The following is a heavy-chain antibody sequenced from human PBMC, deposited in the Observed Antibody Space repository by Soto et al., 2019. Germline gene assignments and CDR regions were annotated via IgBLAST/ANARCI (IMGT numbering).Heavy chain of an antibody. CDR2: INQDESEK. CDR3: ARDVSPGSRSLYLDAFDI. CDR1: GFSLSDYW. Sequence: GGSLRLSCAASGFSLSDYWMSWVRQSPGKGLEWVANINQDESEKYFMDSVTGRFAISRDNAKNSLYLQMNRLRAEDTALYYCARDVSPGSRSLYLDAFDIWGQGTLVTVSS. V-gene: IGHV3-7*03. D-gene: IGHD3-10*01. J-gene: IGHJ3*02.